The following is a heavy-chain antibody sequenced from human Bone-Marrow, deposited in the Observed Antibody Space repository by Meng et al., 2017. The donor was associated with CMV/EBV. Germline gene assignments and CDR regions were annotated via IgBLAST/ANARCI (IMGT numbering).Heavy chain of an antibody. CDR3: AKMSQYSTNYYYYYGMDV. V-gene: IGHV3-30*02. CDR2: IRYDGRNK. J-gene: IGHJ6*02. Sequence: GGSLRLSCAASGFTFSSYGMHWVRQAPGKGLEWVAFIRYDGRNKYYADSVKGRFTISRDNSKNTLYLQMNSLRAEDGAVYYCAKMSQYSTNYYYYYGMDVWGQGTTVTVSS. CDR1: GFTFSSYG. D-gene: IGHD6-6*01.